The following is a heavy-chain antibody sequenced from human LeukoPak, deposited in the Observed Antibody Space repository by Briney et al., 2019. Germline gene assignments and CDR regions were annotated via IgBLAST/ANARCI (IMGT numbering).Heavy chain of an antibody. CDR1: GGSFSGYY. Sequence: PSETLSLTCAVYGGSFSGYYWSWIRQPPGKGLEWIGEINHSGSTNYNPSLKSRVTISVDTSKNQFFLKLSSVTAADTAVYYCARHSPGIGAFDIWGQGTMVTVSS. V-gene: IGHV4-34*01. CDR2: INHSGST. J-gene: IGHJ3*02. CDR3: ARHSPGIGAFDI.